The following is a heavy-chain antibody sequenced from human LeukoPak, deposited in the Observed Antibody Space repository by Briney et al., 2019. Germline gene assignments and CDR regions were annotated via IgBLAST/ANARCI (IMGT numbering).Heavy chain of an antibody. V-gene: IGHV1-18*01. Sequence: ASVKVSCKASGYTFTSYDISWVRQAPGQGLERMGWISAYNGNTNYAQKLQGRVTMTTDTSTSTAYMERRSLRSDDTAVYYCARDGYYDSSGYYYGDAFDIWGQGTMVTVSS. CDR3: ARDGYYDSSGYYYGDAFDI. CDR2: ISAYNGNT. CDR1: GYTFTSYD. J-gene: IGHJ3*02. D-gene: IGHD3-22*01.